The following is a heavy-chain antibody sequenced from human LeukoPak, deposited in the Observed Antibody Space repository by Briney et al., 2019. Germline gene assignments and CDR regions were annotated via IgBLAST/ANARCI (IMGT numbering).Heavy chain of an antibody. CDR1: GYTFTSYD. J-gene: IGHJ4*02. CDR3: ARDVDPAAGKDY. CDR2: MNPNSGNT. V-gene: IGHV1-8*01. D-gene: IGHD6-13*01. Sequence: ASVKVSCKASGYTFTSYDINWVRQATGQGLEWMGWMNPNSGNTGYAQKLQGRVTMTTDTSTSTAYTELRSLRSDDTAVYYCARDVDPAAGKDYWGQGTLVTVSS.